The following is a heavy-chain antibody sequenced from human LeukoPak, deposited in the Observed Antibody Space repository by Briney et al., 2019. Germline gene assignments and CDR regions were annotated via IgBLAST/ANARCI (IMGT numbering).Heavy chain of an antibody. CDR1: GFTFSNYG. V-gene: IGHV3-30*02. CDR2: IRYDGNNK. D-gene: IGHD6-13*01. Sequence: GGSLRLSCAASGFTFSNYGMHWVRQAPGKGLEWVAFIRYDGNNKYYADSVKGRFTISRDNSKNTLYLQMNSLRAEGTAVYYCAKSLYSSSWYGDYWGQGTLVTVS. CDR3: AKSLYSSSWYGDY. J-gene: IGHJ4*02.